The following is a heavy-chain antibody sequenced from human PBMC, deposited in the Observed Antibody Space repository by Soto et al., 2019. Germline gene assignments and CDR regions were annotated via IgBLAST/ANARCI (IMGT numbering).Heavy chain of an antibody. J-gene: IGHJ4*02. CDR2: INHSGST. D-gene: IGHD2-8*02. Sequence: SETLSLTCAVHGGSFSGYYWTWIRQPPGTGLEWIGEINHSGSTNYNPSLKSRVTISVDTSRNQFSLKLNSVTAADKAVYYCARDKITGLFDYWGQGTLVNVS. CDR3: ARDKITGLFDY. V-gene: IGHV4-34*01. CDR1: GGSFSGYY.